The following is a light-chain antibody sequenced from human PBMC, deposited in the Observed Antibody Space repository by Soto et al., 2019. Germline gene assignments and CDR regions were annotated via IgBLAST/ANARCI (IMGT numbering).Light chain of an antibody. J-gene: IGKJ4*01. CDR2: AAS. CDR3: QQIYSAPLT. Sequence: DIQMTQSPSSLSASVGDRVTITCRASQSITTYLNWYRQKPGKAPKLLIYAASSLQSGVPSRFSGSGSETKFTLSISSLQPEDFSTYFCQQIYSAPLTFGGGTKVEFK. CDR1: QSITTY. V-gene: IGKV1-39*01.